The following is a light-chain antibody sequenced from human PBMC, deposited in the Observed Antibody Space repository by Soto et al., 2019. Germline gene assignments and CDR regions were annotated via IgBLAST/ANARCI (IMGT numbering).Light chain of an antibody. V-gene: IGKV1-39*01. CDR1: QNINTF. CDR2: GAS. CDR3: QQSYDTLLS. J-gene: IGKJ4*01. Sequence: DIEMTQSPSSLSASVGDRVTISCRASQNINTFLNWYQQKGGKSPKLLIHGASSLQSGVPLRFSGSRSGTDFSLTISSLQPEDFATYYCQQSYDTLLSFGGGTKVDIK.